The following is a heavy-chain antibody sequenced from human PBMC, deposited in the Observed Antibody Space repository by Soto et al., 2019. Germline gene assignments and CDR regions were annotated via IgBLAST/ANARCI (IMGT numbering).Heavy chain of an antibody. CDR3: ARHWATTFDS. Sequence: PGGSLRLSCAASGFTFSDYWMTWVRQAPGKGLEWVANIKQDGSEKYDVDSVKGRFTISRDNAKNSLYLQMNSLRAEDTAVYYCARHWATTFDSWGQGTLVTVSS. D-gene: IGHD1-26*01. J-gene: IGHJ4*02. CDR2: IKQDGSEK. CDR1: GFTFSDYW. V-gene: IGHV3-7*01.